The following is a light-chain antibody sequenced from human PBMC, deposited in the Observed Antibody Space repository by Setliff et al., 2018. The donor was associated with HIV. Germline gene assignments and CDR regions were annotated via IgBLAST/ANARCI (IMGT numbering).Light chain of an antibody. CDR1: NIRTKS. CDR3: QVWDSSSNHFV. J-gene: IGLJ1*01. CDR2: YDT. V-gene: IGLV3-21*01. Sequence: SYELTQPPSVSVAPGKTASITCGGNNIRTKSVHWYQKRPGQAPILVIYYDTDRPSGIPERFSGSNSGNTATLTISGVGAGDEVDYYCQVWDSSSNHFVFGGGTKVTVL.